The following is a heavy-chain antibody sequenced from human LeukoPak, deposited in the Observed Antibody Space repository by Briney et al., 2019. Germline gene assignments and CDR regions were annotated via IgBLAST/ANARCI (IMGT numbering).Heavy chain of an antibody. Sequence: PSETLSLTCTVSGYSISSGYYWGWIRQPPGKGLEWIGTINPSRSTYHNPSLKGPVTIPAAPPKNPFSLKLTSVTAGDTAVYYCARYVAYGYFDLWGRGTLVTVSS. D-gene: IGHD3-10*02. J-gene: IGHJ2*01. CDR3: ARYVAYGYFDL. V-gene: IGHV4-38-2*02. CDR2: INPSRST. CDR1: GYSISSGYY.